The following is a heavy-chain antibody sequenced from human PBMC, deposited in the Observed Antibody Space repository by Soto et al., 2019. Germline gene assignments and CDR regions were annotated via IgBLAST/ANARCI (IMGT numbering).Heavy chain of an antibody. V-gene: IGHV1-69*01. J-gene: IGHJ6*02. D-gene: IGHD3-10*01. CDR2: IIPMFGAV. Sequence: QVQLVQSGAEVKKPGSSVKVSCKASGGTLSDYAISWVRQAPGQGLEWMGGIIPMFGAVNYAQRFQGRVTITADEATSTAYVELSSLRSEDTAVYYCARERGSGSYNKVGYYSFGVEVWGQGTTVTVS. CDR1: GGTLSDYA. CDR3: ARERGSGSYNKVGYYSFGVEV.